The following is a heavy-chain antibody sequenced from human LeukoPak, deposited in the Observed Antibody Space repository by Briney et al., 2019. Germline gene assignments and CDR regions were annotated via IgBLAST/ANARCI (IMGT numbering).Heavy chain of an antibody. D-gene: IGHD2-21*02. CDR1: GFTFSSYR. J-gene: IGHJ4*02. CDR3: ARDAVRGGDCDY. V-gene: IGHV3-7*01. Sequence: GGSLRLSCAASGFTFSSYRMKWVRQAPGEGPEWLANIKEDGSEEYYADSVKGRFTISRDNAKNSLYLQMNSLRAEDTAVYYCARDAVRGGDCDYWGQGTLVTVSS. CDR2: IKEDGSEE.